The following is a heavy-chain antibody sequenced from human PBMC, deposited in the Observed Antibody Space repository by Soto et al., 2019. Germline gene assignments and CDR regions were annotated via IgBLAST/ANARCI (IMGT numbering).Heavy chain of an antibody. V-gene: IGHV3-30*18. Sequence: QVQLVESGGGVVQPGRSLRLSCAASGFSFSDYGMHWVRQAPGKGLEWVAVISSDESSKYYADSLKGRFTISRDNSKNTLYLQMHSLSPEDTAVYYCAKAGANSYYYSGMDVWGQGTTATVS. D-gene: IGHD7-27*01. CDR1: GFSFSDYG. J-gene: IGHJ6*02. CDR2: ISSDESSK. CDR3: AKAGANSYYYSGMDV.